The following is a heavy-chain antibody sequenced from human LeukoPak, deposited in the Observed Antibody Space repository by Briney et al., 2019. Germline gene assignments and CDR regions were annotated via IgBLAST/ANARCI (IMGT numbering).Heavy chain of an antibody. Sequence: SETLSLTCTVSGGSISSYYWSWIRQPPGKGLEWIGSIYHSGSTNYNPSLKSRVTISVDTSKNQFSLKLSSVTAADTAVYYCAGRRDIVVAIDYWGQGTLVTVSS. CDR1: GGSISSYY. V-gene: IGHV4-34*01. CDR3: AGRRDIVVAIDY. J-gene: IGHJ4*02. D-gene: IGHD3-22*01. CDR2: IYHSGST.